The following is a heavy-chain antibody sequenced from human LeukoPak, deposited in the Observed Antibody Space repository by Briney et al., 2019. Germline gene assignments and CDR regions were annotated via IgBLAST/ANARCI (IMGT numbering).Heavy chain of an antibody. J-gene: IGHJ5*02. CDR3: ATDSFSFGDLNPGP. CDR2: IIQDGSEK. V-gene: IGHV3-7*01. Sequence: PGGTLRLSCAASGCTFSSYWMSWVRQAPGKGLEWVANIIQDGSEKYYVDSVRGRFTISRDNAKSSLYLQMTNLRAEDTAVYYCATDSFSFGDLNPGPWGQGTLVTVSS. CDR1: GCTFSSYW. D-gene: IGHD3-16*01.